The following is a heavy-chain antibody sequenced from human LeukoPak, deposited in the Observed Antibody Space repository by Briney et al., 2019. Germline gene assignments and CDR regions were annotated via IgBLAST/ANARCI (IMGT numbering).Heavy chain of an antibody. CDR3: ARTAIFHETYYYYYYYMDV. CDR1: GGTFTSYA. J-gene: IGHJ6*03. CDR2: IIPIFGTA. Sequence: SVKVSCKASGGTFTSYAISWVRQAPGQGLEWMGGIIPIFGTANYAQNFQGRVTITADESTSTAYMELSSLRSEDTAVYYCARTAIFHETYYYYYYYMDVWGKGTTVTVSS. V-gene: IGHV1-69*01. D-gene: IGHD3-3*01.